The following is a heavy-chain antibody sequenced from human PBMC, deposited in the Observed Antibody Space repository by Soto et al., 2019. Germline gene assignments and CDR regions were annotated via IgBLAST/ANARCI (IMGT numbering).Heavy chain of an antibody. D-gene: IGHD3-22*01. Sequence: PSETLSLTCAVSGYSISSGYYWGWIRQPPGKGLEWIGSIYHSGSTYYNPSLKSRVTISVDTSKNQFSLKLSSVTAADTAVYYCAKTTYYYDSSGYIVWGQGTLVTSPQ. CDR1: GYSISSGYY. CDR3: AKTTYYYDSSGYIV. V-gene: IGHV4-38-2*01. CDR2: IYHSGST. J-gene: IGHJ4*02.